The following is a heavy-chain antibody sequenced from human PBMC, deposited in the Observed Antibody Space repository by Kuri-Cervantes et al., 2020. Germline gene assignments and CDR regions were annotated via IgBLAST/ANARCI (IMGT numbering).Heavy chain of an antibody. D-gene: IGHD3-3*01. V-gene: IGHV4-34*01. CDR2: INHSGST. Sequence: SQTLSLTCAVYGGSFSGYYWSWIRQPPGKGLEWIGEINHSGSTNYNPSLKSRVTISVDTSKNQFSLKLGSVTAADTAVYYCARESGRNYDFWSGHYYYYYYMDVWGKGTTVTVSS. CDR3: ARESGRNYDFWSGHYYYYYYMDV. J-gene: IGHJ6*03. CDR1: GGSFSGYY.